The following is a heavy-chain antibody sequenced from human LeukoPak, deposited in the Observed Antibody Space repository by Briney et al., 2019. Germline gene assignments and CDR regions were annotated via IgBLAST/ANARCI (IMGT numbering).Heavy chain of an antibody. CDR2: IYYSGST. V-gene: IGHV4-39*07. Sequence: SETLSLTCTVSGGSISSSSYYWGWIRQPPGKGLEWIGSIYYSGSTYYNPSLKSRVTISVDTSKNQFSLKLNSVTAADTAVYYCARSYLWIGYYYMDVWGKGTTVTVSS. D-gene: IGHD3-10*01. CDR3: ARSYLWIGYYYMDV. J-gene: IGHJ6*03. CDR1: GGSISSSSYY.